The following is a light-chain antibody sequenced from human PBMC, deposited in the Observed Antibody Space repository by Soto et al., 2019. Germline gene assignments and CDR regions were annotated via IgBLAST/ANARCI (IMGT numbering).Light chain of an antibody. Sequence: DIQMTQSPSSLSASLGDRVTITCRASQSISTFLNWYQQKPGKAPKLLIYAASTFQSGVPSSFSGSGSETDFTLTIDSLQPEDCATYYCQQSYSTPYSLGQGTQLEIK. CDR3: QQSYSTPYS. CDR2: AAS. V-gene: IGKV1-39*01. CDR1: QSISTF. J-gene: IGKJ2*03.